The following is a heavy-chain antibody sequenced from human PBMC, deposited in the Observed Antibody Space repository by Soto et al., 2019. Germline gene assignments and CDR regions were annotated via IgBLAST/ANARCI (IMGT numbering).Heavy chain of an antibody. Sequence: QVQLVESGGGVVQPGRSLRLSCAASGFTFSSYAMHWFRQAPGKGLEWVAVISYDGSNKYYADSVKGRFTISRDNSKNTLYLQMNSLRAEDTAVYYCARGGYSSRRISYGMDVWGQGTTVTVSS. CDR2: ISYDGSNK. CDR1: GFTFSSYA. J-gene: IGHJ6*02. D-gene: IGHD6-13*01. V-gene: IGHV3-30-3*01. CDR3: ARGGYSSRRISYGMDV.